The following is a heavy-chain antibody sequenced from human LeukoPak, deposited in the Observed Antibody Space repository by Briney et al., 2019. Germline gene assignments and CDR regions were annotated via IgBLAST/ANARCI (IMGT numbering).Heavy chain of an antibody. Sequence: GGSLRLSCAAPGFTVSSNYMSWVRQAPGKGLEWVSVIYSGGSTYYADSVKGRFTISRDNSKNTLYLQMNSLRAEDTAVYYCARESLTIFGVNFDYWGQGTLVTVSS. V-gene: IGHV3-66*02. CDR2: IYSGGST. CDR1: GFTVSSNY. CDR3: ARESLTIFGVNFDY. J-gene: IGHJ4*02. D-gene: IGHD3-3*01.